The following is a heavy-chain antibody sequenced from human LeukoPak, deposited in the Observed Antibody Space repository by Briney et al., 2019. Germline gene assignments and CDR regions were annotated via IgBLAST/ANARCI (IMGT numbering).Heavy chain of an antibody. Sequence: GGSLRLSCAASGFTFSSHWMHWVRQAPGKGLVWAAVISPDGSTTNYAEPVKGRFTISRDNAKNTLYLQMNSLRAEDTAVYYCARPVGTTVSVDYWGQGTLVTVSS. V-gene: IGHV3-74*01. D-gene: IGHD1-26*01. J-gene: IGHJ4*02. CDR3: ARPVGTTVSVDY. CDR2: ISPDGSTT. CDR1: GFTFSSHW.